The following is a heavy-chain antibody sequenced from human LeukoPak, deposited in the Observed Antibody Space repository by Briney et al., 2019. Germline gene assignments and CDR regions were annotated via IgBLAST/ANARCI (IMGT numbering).Heavy chain of an antibody. D-gene: IGHD1-26*01. CDR1: GYTFTNYI. Sequence: ASVKVSCKASGYTFTNYIISWVRQAPGQGLEWMGWISAYNGNTNYARKLQGRVTMTTDTSTATAYMELRSLRSDDTAVYYCARGGNYFRFDPWGQGTLVTVSS. CDR3: ARGGNYFRFDP. J-gene: IGHJ5*02. CDR2: ISAYNGNT. V-gene: IGHV1-18*01.